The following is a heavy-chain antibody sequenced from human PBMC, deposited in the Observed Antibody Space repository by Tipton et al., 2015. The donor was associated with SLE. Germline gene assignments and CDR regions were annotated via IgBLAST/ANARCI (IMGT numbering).Heavy chain of an antibody. V-gene: IGHV4-59*01. CDR3: ARDMGIAAAGLYYYYGMDV. CDR2: IYYSGST. J-gene: IGHJ6*02. D-gene: IGHD6-13*01. CDR1: GGSISSYY. Sequence: TLSLTCTVSGGSISSYYWSWIRQPPGKGLEWIGYIYYSGSTNYNPSLKSRVTISVDTSKNQFSLKLSSVTAADTAAYYCARDMGIAAAGLYYYYGMDVWGQGTTVTVSS.